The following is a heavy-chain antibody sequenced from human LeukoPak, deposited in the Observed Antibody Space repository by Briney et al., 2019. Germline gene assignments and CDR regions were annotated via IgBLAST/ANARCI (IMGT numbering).Heavy chain of an antibody. Sequence: TGGSLRLSCAASGFTVSSNYMSWVRQAPGKGLEWVSVIYSGGSTYYADSVKGRFTISRGNSKNTLYLQMNSLRAEDTAVYYCARDISGSDGYWGQGTLVTVSS. CDR3: ARDISGSDGY. CDR2: IYSGGST. D-gene: IGHD3-10*01. CDR1: GFTVSSNY. V-gene: IGHV3-53*01. J-gene: IGHJ4*02.